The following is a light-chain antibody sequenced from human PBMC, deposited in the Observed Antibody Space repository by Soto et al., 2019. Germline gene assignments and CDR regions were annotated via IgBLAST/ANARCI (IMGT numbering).Light chain of an antibody. V-gene: IGKV1-39*01. Sequence: IQMTQSPSSLSASVGDRVTISCRASQSINDYLNWYQQKPGTAPRLLIYAASNLQSGVPSRFSGSGAGTDFTLTINSLQPEDFATYYCQQSYSTLWTFGPGTRVEIK. CDR3: QQSYSTLWT. J-gene: IGKJ1*01. CDR2: AAS. CDR1: QSINDY.